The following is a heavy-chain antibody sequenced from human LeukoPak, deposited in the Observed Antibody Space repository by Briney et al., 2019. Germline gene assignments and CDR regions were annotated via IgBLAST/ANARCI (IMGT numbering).Heavy chain of an antibody. J-gene: IGHJ4*02. CDR2: ISYDGSNK. Sequence: GGSLRLSCAASGFTFSSYAMHWVRQAPGKGLEWVAVISYDGSNKYYADSVKGRFTISRDNSKNTLYLQMNSLRAEDTAVYYCAREAGGFDYWGQGTLVTVSS. V-gene: IGHV3-30-3*01. CDR1: GFTFSSYA. D-gene: IGHD2-8*02. CDR3: AREAGGFDY.